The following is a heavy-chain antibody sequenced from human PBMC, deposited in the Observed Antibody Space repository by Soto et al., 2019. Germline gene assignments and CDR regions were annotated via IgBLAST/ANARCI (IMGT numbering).Heavy chain of an antibody. CDR2: IYPGDSDT. Sequence: RGASLKISCKGSGYSFSTYWIGWVRQMPGKGLEWMGIIYPGDSDTKYGPSFQGQVTISADKSTSTAYLQWSSLKASDTAMYYCARLHSSSWYDPFDHWGQGTLVTVSS. J-gene: IGHJ4*02. CDR3: ARLHSSSWYDPFDH. V-gene: IGHV5-51*01. D-gene: IGHD6-13*01. CDR1: GYSFSTYW.